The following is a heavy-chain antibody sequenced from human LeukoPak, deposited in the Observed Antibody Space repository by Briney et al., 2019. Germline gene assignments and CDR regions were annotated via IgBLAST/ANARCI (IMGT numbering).Heavy chain of an antibody. J-gene: IGHJ4*02. Sequence: GGFLRLSCAASGFTFEDYAMHWVRQAPGKGLEWVSGISWNSGSIGYADSVKGRFTISRDNAKNSLYLQMNSLRAEDTALYYCAKDTGYYYDSSNYWVWGQGTLVIVSS. D-gene: IGHD3-22*01. CDR1: GFTFEDYA. CDR3: AKDTGYYYDSSNYWV. CDR2: ISWNSGSI. V-gene: IGHV3-9*01.